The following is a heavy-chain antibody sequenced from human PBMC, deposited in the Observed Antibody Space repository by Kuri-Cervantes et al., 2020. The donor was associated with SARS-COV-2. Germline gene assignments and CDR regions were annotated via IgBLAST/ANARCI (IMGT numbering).Heavy chain of an antibody. CDR2: ISDSGSV. J-gene: IGHJ6*02. CDR1: GASITTSY. CDR3: ARHSSGWRVGYYYYYGMDV. D-gene: IGHD6-19*01. V-gene: IGHV4-59*08. Sequence: GSLRLSCDVSGASITTSYWSWIRQPPGKGLEWIGYISDSGSVNYNPSLQSRVTISRDTSKNQFSLSLRSVSAADTAVYYCARHSSGWRVGYYYYYGMDVWGQGTTVTVSS.